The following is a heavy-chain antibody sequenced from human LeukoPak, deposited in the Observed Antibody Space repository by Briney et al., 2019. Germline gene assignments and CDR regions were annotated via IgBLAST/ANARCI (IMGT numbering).Heavy chain of an antibody. V-gene: IGHV3-48*01. D-gene: IGHD1-26*01. CDR3: ARYSGAYSGAFDI. CDR1: GFTFSSYS. CDR2: ISGSSSSI. J-gene: IGHJ3*02. Sequence: GGSLRLSCAASGFTFSSYSINWVRQAPGKGLEWISYISGSSSSIYYADSVKGRFTISRDNAKNSLYLQMNSLRAEDTAVYYCARYSGAYSGAFDIWGQGTMVTVSS.